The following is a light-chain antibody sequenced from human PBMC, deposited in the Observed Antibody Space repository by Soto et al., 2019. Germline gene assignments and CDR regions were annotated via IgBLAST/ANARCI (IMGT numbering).Light chain of an antibody. J-gene: IGLJ1*01. CDR3: SSYTSSNTFV. Sequence: QSALTQPPSVSGSPGQSVTISCTGTSSDVGNYNRVSWYQQPPGTAPKLMIYEVSNRPSGVPDRISGSKSGNTASLTISGLQAEDEADYYCSSYTSSNTFVFGTGTKVTVL. V-gene: IGLV2-18*02. CDR1: SSDVGNYNR. CDR2: EVS.